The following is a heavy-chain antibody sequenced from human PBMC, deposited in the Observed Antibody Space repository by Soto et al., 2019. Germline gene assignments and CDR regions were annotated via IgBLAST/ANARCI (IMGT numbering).Heavy chain of an antibody. J-gene: IGHJ3*02. Sequence: PSLTCAVSGGSIGSGGYAWSWIRQPPGKGLEWIGYIYHSGSTYYNPSLKSRVTISVDRSKNQFSLKLSSVTAADTAVYYCAREGDSSGYGHAFDICGQGTMVTVSS. D-gene: IGHD3-22*01. CDR2: IYHSGST. CDR3: AREGDSSGYGHAFDI. CDR1: GGSIGSGGYA. V-gene: IGHV4-30-2*01.